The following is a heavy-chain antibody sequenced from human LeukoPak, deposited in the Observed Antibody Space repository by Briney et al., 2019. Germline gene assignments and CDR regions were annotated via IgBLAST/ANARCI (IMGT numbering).Heavy chain of an antibody. CDR1: GGSISSYY. Sequence: PSETLSLTCTVSGGSISSYYWSWIRQPPGKGLEWIGYIYYSGSTYYNPSLKSRVTISVDTSKNQFPLKLSSVTAADTAVYYCAGGDYYDSSGYLGPFDYWGQGTLVTVSS. D-gene: IGHD3-22*01. J-gene: IGHJ4*02. CDR3: AGGDYYDSSGYLGPFDY. CDR2: IYYSGST. V-gene: IGHV4-59*06.